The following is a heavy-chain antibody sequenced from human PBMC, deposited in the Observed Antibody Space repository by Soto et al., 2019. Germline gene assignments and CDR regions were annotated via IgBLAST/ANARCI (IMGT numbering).Heavy chain of an antibody. CDR3: ARVERYFWGSRWDQY. CDR1: GGSLIDYY. J-gene: IGHJ4*02. D-gene: IGHD7-27*01. V-gene: IGHV4-34*01. CDR2: INHIGNT. Sequence: QVQLQQGGAGLLKPSETLSLTCAVYGGSLIDYYWIWIRQPPGKGLEWIGEINHIGNTNYNPSLKSRVTMPVDTSKNQFSLQLRSVPAADTAIYYCARVERYFWGSRWDQYWGQGTLVTVSS.